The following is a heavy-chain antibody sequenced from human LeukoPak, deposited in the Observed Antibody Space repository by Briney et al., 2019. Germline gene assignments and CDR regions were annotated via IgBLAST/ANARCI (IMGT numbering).Heavy chain of an antibody. V-gene: IGHV1-69*05. CDR3: ARGPGGGPKTTVTTYGTNDY. J-gene: IGHJ4*02. D-gene: IGHD4-17*01. Sequence: SVKVSCKASGGTFSSDAISWLRQAPGQGLEWMGGIIPIFGTANYAQKFQGRVTITTDESTSTAYMELSSLRSEDTAVYYCARGPGGGPKTTVTTYGTNDYWGQGTLVTVSS. CDR1: GGTFSSDA. CDR2: IIPIFGTA.